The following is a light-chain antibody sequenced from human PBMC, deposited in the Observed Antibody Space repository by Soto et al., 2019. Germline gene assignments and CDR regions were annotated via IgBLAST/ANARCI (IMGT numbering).Light chain of an antibody. CDR2: GAS. CDR3: LQYNNWWT. V-gene: IGKV3-15*01. Sequence: DMVMTQSPATLSVSPGERATLSCRASQSVSSSLAWYQQKPGRSPRLLIYGASTRAIGIPARFSGSGSGTEFSLTISSLQSEDFAVYYCLQYNNWWTFGQATKVDIK. J-gene: IGKJ1*01. CDR1: QSVSSS.